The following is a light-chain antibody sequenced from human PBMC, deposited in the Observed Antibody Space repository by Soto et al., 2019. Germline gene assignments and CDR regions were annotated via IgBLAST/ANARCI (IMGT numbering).Light chain of an antibody. CDR3: SSYTSSSTYV. CDR2: DVS. Sequence: QSALTHPASVSGSPGQSITISCTGTSSAVGGYNYVSWYQQHPGKAPKLMIYDVSNRPSGVSNRFSGSKSGNTASLTISGLQAEDEADYYCSSYTSSSTYVFGTGTKLTVL. CDR1: SSAVGGYNY. J-gene: IGLJ1*01. V-gene: IGLV2-14*01.